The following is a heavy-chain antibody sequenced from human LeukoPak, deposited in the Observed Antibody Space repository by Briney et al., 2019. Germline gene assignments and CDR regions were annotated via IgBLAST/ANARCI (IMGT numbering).Heavy chain of an antibody. CDR1: GFTFSSYA. Sequence: GALRLSCAASGFTFSSYAMSWVRQAPGKGLEWVSAISGSGGSTYYADSVKGRFTISRDNSKNTLYLQMNSLRAEDTAVYYCAKVLYSSGWYYFDYWGQGTLVTVSS. V-gene: IGHV3-23*01. CDR3: AKVLYSSGWYYFDY. D-gene: IGHD6-19*01. J-gene: IGHJ4*02. CDR2: ISGSGGST.